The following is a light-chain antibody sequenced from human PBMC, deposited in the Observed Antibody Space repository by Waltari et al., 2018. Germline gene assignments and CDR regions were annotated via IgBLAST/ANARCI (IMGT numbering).Light chain of an antibody. CDR3: QVWDANTDPGV. Sequence: SYVLTQPPSVSVAPGKTASLTCGRNNSESQSVHWYQQKPGQAPILVISYDSDRPSGIPERFSGSNSGNTATLTISRVEAGDEADYYCQVWDANTDPGVFGTGTEVTVL. J-gene: IGLJ1*01. CDR1: NSESQS. CDR2: YDS. V-gene: IGLV3-21*04.